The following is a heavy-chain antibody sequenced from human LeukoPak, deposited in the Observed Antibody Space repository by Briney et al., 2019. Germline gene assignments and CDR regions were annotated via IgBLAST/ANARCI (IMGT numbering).Heavy chain of an antibody. J-gene: IGHJ6*02. CDR2: IIPILGIA. V-gene: IGHV1-69*02. CDR1: GGTFSSYT. Sequence: ASVKVSCKASGGTFSSYTISWVRQAPGQGLEWMGRIIPILGIANYAQKFQGRVTITADKSTSRAYMELSSLRSEDTAVFYCARGHQPPYYGMDVWGQGTTVTVSS. CDR3: ARGHQPPYYGMDV.